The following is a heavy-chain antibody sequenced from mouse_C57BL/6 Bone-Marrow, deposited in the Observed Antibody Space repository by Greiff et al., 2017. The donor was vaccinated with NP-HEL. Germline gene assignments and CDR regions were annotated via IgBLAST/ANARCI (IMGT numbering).Heavy chain of an antibody. Sequence: QVQLKQPGAELVMPGASVKLSCKASGYTFTSYWMHWVKQRPGQGLEWIGEIDPSDSYTNYNQKFKGKSTLTVDKSSSTAYMQLSSLTSEDSAVYYCARRPMVTTDYFDYWGQGTTLTVSS. CDR3: ARRPMVTTDYFDY. CDR1: GYTFTSYW. D-gene: IGHD2-2*01. CDR2: IDPSDSYT. J-gene: IGHJ2*01. V-gene: IGHV1-69*01.